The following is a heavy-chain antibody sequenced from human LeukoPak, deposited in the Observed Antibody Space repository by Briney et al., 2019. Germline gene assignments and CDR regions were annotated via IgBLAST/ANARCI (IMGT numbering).Heavy chain of an antibody. CDR2: IYSGGNT. J-gene: IGHJ4*02. D-gene: IGHD3-3*01. Sequence: PGGSLRLSCAASGFSVSSNNMNWVRQAPGKGLEWVSIIYSGGNTHYADSVKGRFTISRDNSKNTLYLQMNSVRAEDTAVYYCARDLFWSGYSRKTFDYWGQGTLVTVSS. V-gene: IGHV3-66*01. CDR1: GFSVSSNN. CDR3: ARDLFWSGYSRKTFDY.